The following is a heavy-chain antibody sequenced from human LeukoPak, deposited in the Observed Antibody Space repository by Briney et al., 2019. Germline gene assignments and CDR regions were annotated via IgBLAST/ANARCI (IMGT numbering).Heavy chain of an antibody. Sequence: GGSLRLSCAASGFTFSNYAMSWVRQAPGKELEWVSTSGTSGGTYYADSVKGRFTIPRDNSKNTLYLQMNGLRAEDTALYYCAKGGLRQQSDYWGQGTLVTVSS. CDR3: AKGGLRQQSDY. CDR1: GFTFSNYA. V-gene: IGHV3-23*01. CDR2: SGTSGGT. J-gene: IGHJ4*02. D-gene: IGHD3-10*01.